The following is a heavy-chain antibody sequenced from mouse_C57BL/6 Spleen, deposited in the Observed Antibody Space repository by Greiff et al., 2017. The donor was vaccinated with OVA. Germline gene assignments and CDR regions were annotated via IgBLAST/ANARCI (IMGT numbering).Heavy chain of an antibody. CDR3: ARVLYYSSISMDY. CDR2: ISDGGSYT. Sequence: VMLVESGGGLVKPGGSLKLSCAASGFTFSSYAMSWVRQTPEKRLEWVATISDGGSYTYYPDNVKGRFTISRDNAKNNLYLQMSHLKSEDTAMYYCARVLYYSSISMDYWGQGTSVTVSS. D-gene: IGHD1-1*02. CDR1: GFTFSSYA. V-gene: IGHV5-4*03. J-gene: IGHJ4*01.